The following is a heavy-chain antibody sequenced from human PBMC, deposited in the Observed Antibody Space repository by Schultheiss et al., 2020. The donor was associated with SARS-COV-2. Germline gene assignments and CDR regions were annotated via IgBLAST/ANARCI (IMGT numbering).Heavy chain of an antibody. CDR2: ISGSGGST. J-gene: IGHJ5*02. CDR3: AKSFKTRIVVVPAAPT. Sequence: GGSLRLSCAASGFTFSSYAMHWVRQAPGKGLEWVSAISGSGGSTYYADSVKGRFTISRDNSKNTLYLQMNSLRGDDTAVYYCAKSFKTRIVVVPAAPTWGQGTLVTVSS. D-gene: IGHD2-2*01. V-gene: IGHV3-23*01. CDR1: GFTFSSYA.